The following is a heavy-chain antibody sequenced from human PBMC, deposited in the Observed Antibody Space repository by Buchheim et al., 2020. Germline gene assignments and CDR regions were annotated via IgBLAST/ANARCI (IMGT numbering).Heavy chain of an antibody. Sequence: QLQLQESGPGLVKPSETLSLTCTVSGGSISSSSYSWGWIRQPPGKGLAWIGSIYYSGSTYYNPSLKSRVTISVATSKNQFSLKLSSVTAADTAVYYCPIWFGELVDYWGQGTL. CDR2: IYYSGST. J-gene: IGHJ4*02. CDR1: GGSISSSSYS. D-gene: IGHD3-10*01. CDR3: PIWFGELVDY. V-gene: IGHV4-39*01.